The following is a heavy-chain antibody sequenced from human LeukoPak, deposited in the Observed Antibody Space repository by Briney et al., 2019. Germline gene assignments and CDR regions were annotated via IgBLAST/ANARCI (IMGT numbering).Heavy chain of an antibody. Sequence: PGGSLRLSCAASGFTVSSNFLTWVRQAPGKGLEWVSVIQSGGNTYYADCVKGRFTISRESSKNMLSLQMNSLTAEDTAVYYCARGTATSSQPFDYWGQGTLVTVSS. V-gene: IGHV3-66*01. D-gene: IGHD2-21*02. CDR1: GFTVSSNF. CDR3: ARGTATSSQPFDY. J-gene: IGHJ4*02. CDR2: IQSGGNT.